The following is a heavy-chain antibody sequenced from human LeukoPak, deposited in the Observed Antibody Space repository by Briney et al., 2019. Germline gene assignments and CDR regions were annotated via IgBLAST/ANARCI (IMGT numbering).Heavy chain of an antibody. J-gene: IGHJ4*02. D-gene: IGHD4-11*01. CDR3: ARQGHDYSNWVLDY. CDR2: IYYSGST. Sequence: PSETLSLTCTVSGGSISSYYWSWIRQPPGKGLEWIGYIYYSGSTNYNPSLKSRVTISVDTSKNQFSLKLSSVTAADTAVYYCARQGHDYSNWVLDYWGQGTLVTVSS. V-gene: IGHV4-59*08. CDR1: GGSISSYY.